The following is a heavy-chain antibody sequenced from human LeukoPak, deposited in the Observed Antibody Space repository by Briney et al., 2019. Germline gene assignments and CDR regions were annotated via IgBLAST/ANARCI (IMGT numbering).Heavy chain of an antibody. Sequence: ASVKVSCKASGGTFSSYAISWVRQAPGQGLEWMGGIIPIFGTANYAQKFQGRVTITADESTSTAYMELSSLRSEDTAVYYCARGHYWFGGKDILNWFDPWGQGTLVTVSS. CDR2: IIPIFGTA. D-gene: IGHD3-10*01. CDR3: ARGHYWFGGKDILNWFDP. V-gene: IGHV1-69*13. J-gene: IGHJ5*02. CDR1: GGTFSSYA.